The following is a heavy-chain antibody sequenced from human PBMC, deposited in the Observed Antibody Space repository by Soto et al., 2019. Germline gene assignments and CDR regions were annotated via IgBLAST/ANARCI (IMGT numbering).Heavy chain of an antibody. CDR1: GGSISSYY. CDR3: ARWSGSYRRFDY. D-gene: IGHD3-3*01. Sequence: QVQLQESGPGLVKPAETLSLTYTVSGGSISSYYWSWIRQPPGKGLEWIGYIYYSGNTNYNPSLKSRXXIXVXXSKNQFSLKLSSVTAADTAVYFCARWSGSYRRFDYWGQGTLVTVSS. J-gene: IGHJ4*02. V-gene: IGHV4-59*01. CDR2: IYYSGNT.